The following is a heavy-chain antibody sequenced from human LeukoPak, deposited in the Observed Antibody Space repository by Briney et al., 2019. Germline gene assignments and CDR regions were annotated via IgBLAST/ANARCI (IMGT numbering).Heavy chain of an antibody. CDR1: GGSISSYH. J-gene: IGHJ4*02. Sequence: SETLSLTCTVSGGSISSYHWSWIRQPPGKGLEWIAFVYSSGSTNYNPSLKSRVTISVDTSKNQFSLNLSAVAAADTAVYYCARHSGLLYFDYWGQGTLVTASS. CDR3: ARHSGLLYFDY. D-gene: IGHD3-10*01. V-gene: IGHV4-59*08. CDR2: VYSSGST.